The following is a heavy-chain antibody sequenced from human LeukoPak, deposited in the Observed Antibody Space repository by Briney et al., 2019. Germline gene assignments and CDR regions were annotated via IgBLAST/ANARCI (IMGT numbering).Heavy chain of an antibody. Sequence: SETLSLTCGVSVMSSNFYSWTWIRPPPGKGLEWIGESNPSGDTNYSPSLRSRATISVDTSKNQFSLKLNSVTVADTAVYYCARGNPTITMAWGNAFDIWGRGTRVTVSS. CDR1: VMSSNFYS. CDR3: ARGNPTITMAWGNAFDI. D-gene: IGHD3-10*01. J-gene: IGHJ3*02. V-gene: IGHV4-34*01. CDR2: SNPSGDT.